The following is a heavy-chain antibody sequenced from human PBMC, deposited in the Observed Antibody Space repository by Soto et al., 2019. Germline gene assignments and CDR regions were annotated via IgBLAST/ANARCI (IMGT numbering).Heavy chain of an antibody. CDR1: GYSFTSYG. J-gene: IGHJ4*02. CDR2: ISAYNGNR. Sequence: QVQLVQSGAEVKKPGASVKVSCKASGYSFTSYGSSWVRQAPGQGVEWMGWISAYNGNRKYAQKFQGRVTMTTDTSPSTAYMELRSLRSDDTAVYYCARDLGGGPDYWGQGTLVTVSS. D-gene: IGHD2-15*01. CDR3: ARDLGGGPDY. V-gene: IGHV1-18*01.